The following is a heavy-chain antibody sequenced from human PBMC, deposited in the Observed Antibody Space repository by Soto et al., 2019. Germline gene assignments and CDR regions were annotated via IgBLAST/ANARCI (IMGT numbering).Heavy chain of an antibody. J-gene: IGHJ4*02. D-gene: IGHD3-16*01. CDR2: IRGSGRGSRP. CDR1: GFNFSNYA. Sequence: AGGSLRLSCVESGFNFSNYAVAWVRQAPGRGLEWVSSIRGSGRGSRPYYADSVQGRFTISRDHSKNIVSLQMDSLRVDDTAVYYCTRERSLVSFLFDYWGPGTLVTVAS. CDR3: TRERSLVSFLFDY. V-gene: IGHV3-23*01.